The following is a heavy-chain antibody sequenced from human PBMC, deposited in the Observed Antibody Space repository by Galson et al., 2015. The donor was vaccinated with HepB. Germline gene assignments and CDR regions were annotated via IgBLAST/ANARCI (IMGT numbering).Heavy chain of an antibody. J-gene: IGHJ4*02. Sequence: SLRLSCAASGITFSNYAMHWVRQAPGKGLEWVAVIWADGSDKYYGDPLKGRFTIFRDNSKSTLYLQISSLRAEDTAVYYCARGTSSRDGYDFDYWGQGTLLTVSS. CDR2: IWADGSDK. D-gene: IGHD5-24*01. V-gene: IGHV3-33*01. CDR3: ARGTSSRDGYDFDY. CDR1: GITFSNYA.